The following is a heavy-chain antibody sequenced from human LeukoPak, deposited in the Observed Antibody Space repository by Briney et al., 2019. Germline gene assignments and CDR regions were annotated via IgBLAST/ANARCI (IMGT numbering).Heavy chain of an antibody. J-gene: IGHJ4*02. CDR2: ISSSSSTI. CDR3: ARDLGSSGWFTFDY. D-gene: IGHD6-19*01. CDR1: GFTFSDYY. V-gene: IGHV3-11*04. Sequence: GGSLRLSCAASGFTFSDYYMNWIRQAPGKGLEWVSYISSSSSTIYYADSVKGRFTISRDNAKNSLYLQMNSLRAEDTAVYYCARDLGSSGWFTFDYWGQGTLVTVSS.